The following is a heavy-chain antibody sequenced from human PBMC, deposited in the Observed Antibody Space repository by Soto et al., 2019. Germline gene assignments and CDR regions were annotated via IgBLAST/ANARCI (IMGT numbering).Heavy chain of an antibody. CDR3: ARDAQSWFDP. J-gene: IGHJ5*02. CDR2: IYHSGSP. Sequence: PSETLSLTCTVSGGPISSGGYYWTWIRQHPGKCLEWIGYIYHSGSPNYNPSLKSRATISVDKSKNQFSLKLSSVTAADTAVYYCARDAQSWFDPWGQGILVTVSS. V-gene: IGHV4-31*03. CDR1: GGPISSGGYY.